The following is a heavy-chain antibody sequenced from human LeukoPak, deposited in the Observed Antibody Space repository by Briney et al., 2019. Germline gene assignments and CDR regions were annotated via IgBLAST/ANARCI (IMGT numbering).Heavy chain of an antibody. CDR1: GYTFTGYY. CDR2: INPNSGGT. Sequence: WASVKVSCKASGYTFTGYYMHWVRQAPRQGLERVGWINPNSGGTNYAQKFQGRVTMTRDTSISTAYMELSRLRSDDTAVYYCARDDYGGNSGADYWGQGTLVTVSS. V-gene: IGHV1-2*02. CDR3: ARDDYGGNSGADY. J-gene: IGHJ4*02. D-gene: IGHD4-23*01.